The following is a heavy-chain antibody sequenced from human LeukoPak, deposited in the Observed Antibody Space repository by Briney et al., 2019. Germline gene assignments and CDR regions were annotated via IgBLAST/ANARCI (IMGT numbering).Heavy chain of an antibody. CDR1: GFTFSSYP. CDR3: AKGRITIFRNAFDI. Sequence: GGSLRLSCAASGFTFSSYPMSWVRQAPGKGLEWVSAISGSGGSTYYADSVKGRFTISRDNSKNTLYLQMDTLRAEDTAVYYCAKGRITIFRNAFDIWGQGTMVTVSS. CDR2: ISGSGGST. J-gene: IGHJ3*02. D-gene: IGHD3-3*01. V-gene: IGHV3-23*01.